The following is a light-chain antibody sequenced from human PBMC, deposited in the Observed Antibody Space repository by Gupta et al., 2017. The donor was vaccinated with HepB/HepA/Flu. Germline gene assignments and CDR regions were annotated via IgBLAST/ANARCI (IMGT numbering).Light chain of an antibody. V-gene: IGLV2-14*03. CDR1: SSDVGTYGY. CDR3: SSYTSTSTPYV. CDR2: DVN. J-gene: IGLJ1*01. Sequence: QSALTQPALVSGSPGQSITISGTGTSSDVGTYGYVSWYQQHPGKVPKLMIYDVNNRPSGVSNRFSGSKSGNTASLTISGLQAEDEADYYCSSYTSTSTPYVFGTGTKVTVL.